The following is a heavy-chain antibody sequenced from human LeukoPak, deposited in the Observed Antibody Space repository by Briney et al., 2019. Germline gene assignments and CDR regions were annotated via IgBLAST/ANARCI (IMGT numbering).Heavy chain of an antibody. CDR1: SGSISSYY. CDR2: IYYSGST. J-gene: IGHJ4*02. D-gene: IGHD6-19*01. CDR3: AREGYSSGWFDY. Sequence: SETLSLTCTVSSGSISSYYWSWIRQPPGKGLEWIGYIYYSGSTNYNPSLKSRVTISVDTSKNQFSLKLSSVTAADTAVYYCAREGYSSGWFDYWGQGTLVTVSS. V-gene: IGHV4-59*01.